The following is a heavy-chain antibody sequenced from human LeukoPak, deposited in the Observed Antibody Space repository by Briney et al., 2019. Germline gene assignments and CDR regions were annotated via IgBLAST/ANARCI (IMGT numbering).Heavy chain of an antibody. J-gene: IGHJ4*02. Sequence: SETLSLTCTVSGGSISSSSYYWGWIRQPPGKGLEWIGSIYYSGSTYYNPSLKSRVTISVDTSKNQFSLKLSSVTAADTAVYYCARVMYGSGSHDYWGQGTLVTVSS. CDR2: IYYSGST. CDR3: ARVMYGSGSHDY. D-gene: IGHD3-10*01. CDR1: GGSISSSSYY. V-gene: IGHV4-39*07.